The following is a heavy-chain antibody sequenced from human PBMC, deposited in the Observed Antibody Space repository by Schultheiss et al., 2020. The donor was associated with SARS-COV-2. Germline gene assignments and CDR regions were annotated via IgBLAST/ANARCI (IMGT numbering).Heavy chain of an antibody. D-gene: IGHD2-2*01. V-gene: IGHV3-23*01. CDR3: ATDYCSTTSCSRGFYFYGMDV. CDR2: ISGSGGST. CDR1: GFTFSSYA. J-gene: IGHJ6*02. Sequence: GESLKISCAASGFTFSSYAMSWVRQAPGKGLEWVSAISGSGGSTYYVDSVKGRFTISRDNAKNSLYLQMNSLRAEDTAVYYCATDYCSTTSCSRGFYFYGMDVWGQGTTVTVSS.